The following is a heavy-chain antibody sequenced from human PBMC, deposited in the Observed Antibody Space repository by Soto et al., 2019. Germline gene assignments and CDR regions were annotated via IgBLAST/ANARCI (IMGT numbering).Heavy chain of an antibody. CDR3: ARGSGSYYAASLS. CDR2: INPNSGGT. CDR1: GYTVTGYY. J-gene: IGHJ5*02. V-gene: IGHV1-2*02. D-gene: IGHD1-26*01. Sequence: ASVEVSCQASGYTVTGYYMHWLREAPGQGLEWMGWINPNSGGTNYAQKFQGRVTMTRDTSISTAYMELSRLRSDDTAVYYCARGSGSYYAASLSWGQGTLVNVSS.